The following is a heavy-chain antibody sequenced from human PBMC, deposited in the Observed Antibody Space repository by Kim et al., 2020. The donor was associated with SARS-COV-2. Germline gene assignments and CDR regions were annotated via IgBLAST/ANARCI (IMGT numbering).Heavy chain of an antibody. CDR2: SSGNT. J-gene: IGHJ4*02. Sequence: SSGNTGYARKLQGRVTMTWSTSINTAYRELSSLRSEDTAVYYCARGVIDFWGQGTRVTVSS. CDR3: ARGVIDF. V-gene: IGHV1-8*01.